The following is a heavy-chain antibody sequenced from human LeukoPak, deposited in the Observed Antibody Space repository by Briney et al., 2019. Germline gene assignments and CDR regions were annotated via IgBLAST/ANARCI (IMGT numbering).Heavy chain of an antibody. Sequence: ASVKVSCKASGYTFTSYGISWVRQAPGQRLEWMGWINAGNGNTKYSQKFQGRVTITRDTSASTAYMELSSLRSEDTAVYYCARTVYEGYFDYWGQGTLVTVSS. V-gene: IGHV1-3*01. CDR1: GYTFTSYG. CDR2: INAGNGNT. D-gene: IGHD2-8*01. CDR3: ARTVYEGYFDY. J-gene: IGHJ4*02.